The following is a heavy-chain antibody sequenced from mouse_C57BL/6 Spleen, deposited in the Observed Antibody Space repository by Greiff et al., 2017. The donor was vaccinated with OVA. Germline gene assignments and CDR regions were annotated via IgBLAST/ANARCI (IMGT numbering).Heavy chain of an antibody. CDR2: IYPGSGST. D-gene: IGHD1-1*01. CDR3: ARIYYYCSSSYYYAMDY. J-gene: IGHJ4*01. Sequence: VQLQQSGAELVKPGASVKMSCKASGYTFTSYWIPWVKQRPGQGLAWIGVIYPGSGSTNYNEKFKSKATLTVDTSSRTAYMQLSSLTSEDSAVYYCARIYYYCSSSYYYAMDYWGQGTSVTVSA. CDR1: GYTFTSYW. V-gene: IGHV1-55*01.